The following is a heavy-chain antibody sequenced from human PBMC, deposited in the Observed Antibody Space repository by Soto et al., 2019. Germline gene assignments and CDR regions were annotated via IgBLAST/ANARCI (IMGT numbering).Heavy chain of an antibody. D-gene: IGHD6-19*01. CDR3: ARGLIAVAGTGEYFQH. Sequence: GSLRLSCAASGFTFSSYAMHWVRQAPGKGLEWVAVISYDGSNKYYADSVKGRFTISRDNSKNTLYLQMNSLRAEDTAVYYCARGLIAVAGTGEYFQHWGQGTLVTVSS. CDR2: ISYDGSNK. J-gene: IGHJ1*01. CDR1: GFTFSSYA. V-gene: IGHV3-30-3*01.